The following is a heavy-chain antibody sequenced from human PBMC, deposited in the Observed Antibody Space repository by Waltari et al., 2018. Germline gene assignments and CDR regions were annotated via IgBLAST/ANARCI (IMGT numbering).Heavy chain of an antibody. J-gene: IGHJ3*02. CDR3: ARDRAGDTAMVTGDAFDI. CDR1: GYPFTGYY. Sequence: QVQLVQSGAEVKKPGASVKVSCKASGYPFTGYYMHWVRQAPGQGLEWMGRINPNSGGTNYAQKFQGRVTMTRDTSISTAYMELSSLRSDDTAVYYCARDRAGDTAMVTGDAFDIWGQGTMVTVSS. D-gene: IGHD5-18*01. CDR2: INPNSGGT. V-gene: IGHV1-2*06.